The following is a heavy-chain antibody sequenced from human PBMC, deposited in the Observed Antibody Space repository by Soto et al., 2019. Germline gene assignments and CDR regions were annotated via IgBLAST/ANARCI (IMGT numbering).Heavy chain of an antibody. CDR1: GGSISSYY. CDR2: IYYSGST. V-gene: IGHV4-59*01. D-gene: IGHD6-6*01. Sequence: QVQLQESGPGLVKPSETLSLTCPVSGGSISSYYWSWIRQPPGKGLEWIGYIYYSGSTNYNPSLKSRVTISVDTSKNQFSLKLSSVTAADTAVYYCARGKGGYSSSSDWGQGTLVTVSS. J-gene: IGHJ4*02. CDR3: ARGKGGYSSSSD.